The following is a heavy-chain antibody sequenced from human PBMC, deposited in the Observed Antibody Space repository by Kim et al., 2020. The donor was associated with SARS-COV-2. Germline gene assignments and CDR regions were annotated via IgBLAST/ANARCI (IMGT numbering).Heavy chain of an antibody. V-gene: IGHV4-59*11. CDR1: SDSLSFHY. CDR3: ASTDDERAFEY. Sequence: SETLSLTCAISSDSLSFHYWSWVRQPPGGRLEWIGYIYYTGDATYNPSLKSRVTISMDTSKKQFSLNLASVPAADPAVYYCASTDDERAFEYWGQGILVTVS. CDR2: IYYTGDA. J-gene: IGHJ4*02. D-gene: IGHD3-3*01.